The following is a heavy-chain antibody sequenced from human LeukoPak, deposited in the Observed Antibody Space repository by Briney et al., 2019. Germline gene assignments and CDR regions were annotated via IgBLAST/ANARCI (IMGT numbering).Heavy chain of an antibody. D-gene: IGHD5-12*01. J-gene: IGHJ3*02. CDR3: AKGVYSGYNNDAFDI. V-gene: IGHV1-18*01. Sequence: GASVKVSCKASGYTFTSYGISWVRQAPGQGLEWMGWISAYNGNTNYAQKLQGRVTMTTDTSTSTAYMELRSLRSDDTAVYYCAKGVYSGYNNDAFDIWGQGTMVTVSS. CDR1: GYTFTSYG. CDR2: ISAYNGNT.